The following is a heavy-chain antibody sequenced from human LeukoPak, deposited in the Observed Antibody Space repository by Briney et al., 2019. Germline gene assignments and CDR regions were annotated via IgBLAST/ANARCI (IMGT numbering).Heavy chain of an antibody. CDR1: GFTFSSYA. J-gene: IGHJ4*02. D-gene: IGHD5-18*01. V-gene: IGHV3-64*01. CDR3: ARVGIQLSYDY. CDR2: ISSNGGST. Sequence: GGSLRLSCAASGFTFSSYAMHWVRQAPGKGLKYVSAISSNGGSTYYANSVKGRFTISRDNSKNTLYLQMGSLRAEDMAVYYCARVGIQLSYDYWGQGTLVTVSS.